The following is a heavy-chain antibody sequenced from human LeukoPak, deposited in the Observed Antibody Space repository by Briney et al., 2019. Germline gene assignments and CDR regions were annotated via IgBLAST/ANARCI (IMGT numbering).Heavy chain of an antibody. CDR1: GFTFSSYW. V-gene: IGHV3-74*01. D-gene: IGHD3-3*01. CDR2: INSDGSST. Sequence: PGGSLRLSCAVSGFTFSSYWMHWVRQAPGKGLVWVSRINSDGSSTSYADSVKGRFTISRDNAKNTLYLQMNSLRAEDTAVYYCARVVEWFPGKVDAFDIWGQGTMVTVSS. CDR3: ARVVEWFPGKVDAFDI. J-gene: IGHJ3*02.